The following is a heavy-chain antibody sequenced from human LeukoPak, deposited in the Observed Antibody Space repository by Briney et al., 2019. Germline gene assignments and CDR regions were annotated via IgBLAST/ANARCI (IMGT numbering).Heavy chain of an antibody. V-gene: IGHV3-23*01. CDR1: GLTFSSYA. J-gene: IGHJ4*02. Sequence: PGGSLRLSCVASGLTFSSYAMSWVRQAPGKGLEWVSGISDSGRSTFYADSVKGRFTISRDNSKNTLYLQMNSLRGEDTALYYCVKVWFGEILLDYWGQGTLVTVSS. CDR2: ISDSGRST. CDR3: VKVWFGEILLDY. D-gene: IGHD3-10*01.